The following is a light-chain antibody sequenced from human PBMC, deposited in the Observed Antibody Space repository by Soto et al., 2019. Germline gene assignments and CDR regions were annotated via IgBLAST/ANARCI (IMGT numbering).Light chain of an antibody. CDR1: QGIGDT. V-gene: IGKV3-11*01. CDR2: DTS. Sequence: EVVMTQSPATLSVSPGEGATLSCRASQGIGDTLAWYQHKPGQTPRLLIYDTSTRATGVPARFSGSRSGTDFTLTISSLEPEDFAVYYGQQRSNWPPNTFGQGTRLEIK. CDR3: QQRSNWPPNT. J-gene: IGKJ5*01.